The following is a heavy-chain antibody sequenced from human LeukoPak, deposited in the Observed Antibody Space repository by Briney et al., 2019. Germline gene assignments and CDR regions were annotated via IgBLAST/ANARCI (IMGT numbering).Heavy chain of an antibody. V-gene: IGHV1-46*02. J-gene: IGHJ4*02. D-gene: IGHD3-16*01. CDR1: GYNLNTYH. CDR3: ATEYVRTHYFDW. Sequence: GASVKVSCKASGYNLNTYHMHWVRQAPGQGLEWMGIITSTGTTTNCAQKFQGRVTMTRDTSTSTVYMYLSSLRSDDTAVYYCATEYVRTHYFDWWGQGTLVSVPS. CDR2: ITSTGTTT.